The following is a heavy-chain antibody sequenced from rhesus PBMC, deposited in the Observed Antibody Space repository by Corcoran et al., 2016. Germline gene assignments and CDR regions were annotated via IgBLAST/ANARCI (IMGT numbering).Heavy chain of an antibody. V-gene: IGHV4-65*01. J-gene: IGHJ4*01. CDR1: GGSISSSNW. CDR3: ARASLSWFPYDY. CDR2: ISGSSCST. Sequence: QVQLQESGPGLVKPSETLSLTCAVSGGSISSSNWWSWFRQPPGKGLEWIGYISGSSCSTYYNPSPKCRVTISTDPSKNQVSLKLSAVTAADTAVYYCARASLSWFPYDYWGQGVLVTVSS. D-gene: IGHD6-13*01.